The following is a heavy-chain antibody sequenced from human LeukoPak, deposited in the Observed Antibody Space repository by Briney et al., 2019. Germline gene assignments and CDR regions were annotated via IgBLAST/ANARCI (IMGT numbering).Heavy chain of an antibody. CDR1: GGSISSYY. J-gene: IGHJ4*02. CDR3: ARHGKYYDFWSGYYEP. Sequence: SETLSLTCTVSGGSISSYYWSWIRQPPGKGLEWIGYIYTSGSTNYSPSLKSRVTISVDTSKNQFSLKLSSVTAADTAVYYCARHGKYYDFWSGYYEPWGQGTLVTVSS. D-gene: IGHD3-3*01. CDR2: IYTSGST. V-gene: IGHV4-4*09.